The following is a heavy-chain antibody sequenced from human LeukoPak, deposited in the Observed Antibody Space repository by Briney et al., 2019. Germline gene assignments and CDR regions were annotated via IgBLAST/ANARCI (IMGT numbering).Heavy chain of an antibody. CDR2: TYHRSKWYG. J-gene: IGHJ3*01. CDR1: GDSVSNNSAA. CDR3: ARDGYSSTWYVFDV. D-gene: IGHD6-13*01. V-gene: IGHV6-1*01. Sequence: QTLSLTCAISGDSVSNNSAAWNWIRQSPSGGLEWLGRTYHRSKWYGDYAVSVRSRITINADTSKNQFSLQLNSVTPEDTAVYYCARDGYSSTWYVFDVWGQGTVVTVSS.